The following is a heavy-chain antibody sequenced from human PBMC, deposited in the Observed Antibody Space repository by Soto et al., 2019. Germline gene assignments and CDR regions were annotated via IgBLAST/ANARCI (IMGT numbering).Heavy chain of an antibody. CDR1: GCTFSSYG. D-gene: IGHD2-2*01. CDR2: ISYDGSNK. V-gene: IGHV3-30*18. J-gene: IGHJ4*02. Sequence: QVQLVESGGGVVQPGRSLRLSCEASGCTFSSYGMHWVRQAPGKGLEWVAVISYDGSNKYYADSVKGRFTISRDNSKNTLYLQMNSLRAEDTAVYYCAKDNCSSNSCYNEPYYFDYWGQGTLVTVSS. CDR3: AKDNCSSNSCYNEPYYFDY.